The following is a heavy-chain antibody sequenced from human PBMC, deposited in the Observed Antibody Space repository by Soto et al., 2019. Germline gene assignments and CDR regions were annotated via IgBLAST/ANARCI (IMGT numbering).Heavy chain of an antibody. CDR2: INAGNGNT. CDR1: GYTFTSYA. J-gene: IGHJ4*02. CDR3: ARGPGGPDGPGDY. V-gene: IGHV1-3*01. Sequence: QVQLVQSGAEVKKPGASVKVSCKASGYTFTSYAMHWVRQAPGQRLGRMGWINAGNGNTKYSQKFQGRVTITRDTSASTAYMELSSLRSEDTTVYYCARGPGGPDGPGDYWGQGTLVTVSS. D-gene: IGHD2-15*01.